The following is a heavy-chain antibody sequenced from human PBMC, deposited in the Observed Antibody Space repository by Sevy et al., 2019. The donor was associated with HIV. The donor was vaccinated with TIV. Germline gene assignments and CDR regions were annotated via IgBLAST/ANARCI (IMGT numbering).Heavy chain of an antibody. CDR2: IGYDGDTK. CDR1: GVTFSYYG. CDR3: AKNTAAAGIGGFDY. D-gene: IGHD6-13*01. V-gene: IGHV3-30*02. J-gene: IGHJ4*02. Sequence: GGSLRLSCAASGVTFSYYGMHWVRQAPGKGLEWVAFIGYDGDTKYFEDSGKGRFTISRDTSKNTLYLQMNSLRTEDTAFYYCAKNTAAAGIGGFDYWGQGTLVTVSS.